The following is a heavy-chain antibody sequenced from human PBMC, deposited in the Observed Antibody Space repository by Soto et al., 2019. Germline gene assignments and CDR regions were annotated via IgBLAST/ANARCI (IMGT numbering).Heavy chain of an antibody. D-gene: IGHD5-18*01. Sequence: QVQLVQSGAEVKKPGASVKVSCKASGYTFTSYGISWVRQAPGQGREWMGWISAYNGNTNYAQKLQGRATMTTDTSPSTAYMELRSLRSDDTAVYYWARAGIQLWLGEFDYWGQGTLVTVSS. J-gene: IGHJ4*02. CDR2: ISAYNGNT. CDR1: GYTFTSYG. V-gene: IGHV1-18*01. CDR3: ARAGIQLWLGEFDY.